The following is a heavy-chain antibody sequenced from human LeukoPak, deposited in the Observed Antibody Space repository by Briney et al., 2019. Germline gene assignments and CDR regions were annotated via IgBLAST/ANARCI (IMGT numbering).Heavy chain of an antibody. V-gene: IGHV3-7*03. J-gene: IGHJ4*02. CDR2: VKQDGSEK. CDR1: GFVFSDYW. D-gene: IGHD3-22*01. Sequence: GGSLRLSRAASGFVFSDYWMTWVRQTPRKGLEWVANVKQDGSEKDYVDSVKGRFTISRDNAKNSLYLQMNSLRAEDTGVYYCARGTDLDASGYVDYWGQGTLVTVSS. CDR3: ARGTDLDASGYVDY.